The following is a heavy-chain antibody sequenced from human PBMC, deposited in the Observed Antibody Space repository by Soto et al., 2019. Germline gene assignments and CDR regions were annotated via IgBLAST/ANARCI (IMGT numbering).Heavy chain of an antibody. CDR3: ARGSPPTIFGGVDNYGMDV. CDR2: INHSGST. Sequence: SETLSLTCAVYGGSFSGYYWSWIRQPPGKGLEWIGEINHSGSTNYNRSLKGRVTISVDTSKNQFSIKLSSVTAADTAVYYGARGSPPTIFGGVDNYGMDVWGQGTTVTVSS. V-gene: IGHV4-34*01. J-gene: IGHJ6*02. D-gene: IGHD3-3*01. CDR1: GGSFSGYY.